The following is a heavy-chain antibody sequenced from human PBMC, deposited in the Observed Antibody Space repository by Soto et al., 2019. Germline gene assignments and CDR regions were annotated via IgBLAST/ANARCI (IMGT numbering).Heavy chain of an antibody. J-gene: IGHJ4*02. CDR1: GGSVSSGSYY. CDR3: ARAPVGMDSINFFDH. Sequence: SETRSLTCTVSGGSVSSGSYYWSWIRQPPGKGLEWIGYIYNGGRTFYRPSLESRINMSLDATKNSYSLRLTSVTAADTAVYYCARAPVGMDSINFFDHWGQGILVTVSS. V-gene: IGHV4-61*01. D-gene: IGHD2-8*01. CDR2: IYNGGRT.